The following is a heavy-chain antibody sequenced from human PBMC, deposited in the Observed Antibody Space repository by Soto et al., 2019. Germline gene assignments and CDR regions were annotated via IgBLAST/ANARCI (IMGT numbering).Heavy chain of an antibody. CDR2: ISSSGSTI. CDR3: ARNLRGSWYDEKEYFQH. V-gene: IGHV3-11*01. J-gene: IGHJ1*01. D-gene: IGHD6-13*01. CDR1: GFTFRDCY. Sequence: XXSLRLSFAASGFTFRDCYMRWILQAPGKGLEWVSYISSSGSTIYYADSVKGRFTISRDNAKNSLYLQMNSLRAEDTAVYYCARNLRGSWYDEKEYFQHWGQGTLVTVSS.